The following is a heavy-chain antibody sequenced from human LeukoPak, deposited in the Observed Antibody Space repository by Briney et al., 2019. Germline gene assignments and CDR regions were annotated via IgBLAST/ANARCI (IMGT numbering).Heavy chain of an antibody. CDR3: ARDRGRGYDYNSGDFDF. CDR2: INPDTGGT. V-gene: IGHV1-2*02. J-gene: IGHJ4*02. Sequence: SVKVSCKASGYSFTGYYMHWVRQAPGQGLDWMGWINPDTGGTKYAQKFQGRVTMTRDTSINTAYMELTWLGSDDTAVYYSARDRGRGYDYNSGDFDFWGQGTLVTVSP. CDR1: GYSFTGYY. D-gene: IGHD3-22*01.